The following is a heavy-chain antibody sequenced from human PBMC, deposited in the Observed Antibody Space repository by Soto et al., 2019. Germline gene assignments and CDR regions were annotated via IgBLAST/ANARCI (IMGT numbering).Heavy chain of an antibody. CDR2: IFYSGST. Sequence: SETLSLTCTVSSGSISSTIYSWDWIRQPPGKGLEWIGSIFYSGSTYYNPSLKSRVTISVDKSKNQFSLKLSSVTAADTAVYYCARVYSGSYSDYWGQGTLVTVSS. J-gene: IGHJ4*02. D-gene: IGHD1-26*01. V-gene: IGHV4-39*07. CDR3: ARVYSGSYSDY. CDR1: SGSISSTIYS.